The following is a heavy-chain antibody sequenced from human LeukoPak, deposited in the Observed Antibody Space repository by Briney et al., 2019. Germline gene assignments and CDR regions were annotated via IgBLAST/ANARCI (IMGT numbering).Heavy chain of an antibody. D-gene: IGHD3-10*01. CDR3: ARRRVSGSYSFDY. J-gene: IGHJ4*02. CDR2: IYYSGST. Sequence: SETLSLTCTVSGGSISSYYWSWIRQPPGKGLEWIRYIYYSGSTNYNPSLKSRVTISVDTSKNQFSLKLSSVTAADTAVYYCARRRVSGSYSFDYWGQGTLVTVSS. V-gene: IGHV4-59*08. CDR1: GGSISSYY.